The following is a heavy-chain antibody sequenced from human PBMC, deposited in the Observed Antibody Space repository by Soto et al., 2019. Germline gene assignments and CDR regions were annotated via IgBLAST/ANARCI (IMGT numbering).Heavy chain of an antibody. CDR1: GGSISSGGYY. V-gene: IGHV4-31*03. CDR3: ARDHWGAQTAFDI. J-gene: IGHJ3*02. D-gene: IGHD1-26*01. CDR2: IYYSGST. Sequence: ASETLSLTCTVSGGSISSGGYYWSWIRQHPGKGLEWIGYIYYSGSTYYNPSLKSRVTISVDTSKNQFSLKLSSVTAADTAVYYCARDHWGAQTAFDIWGQGTMVTVSS.